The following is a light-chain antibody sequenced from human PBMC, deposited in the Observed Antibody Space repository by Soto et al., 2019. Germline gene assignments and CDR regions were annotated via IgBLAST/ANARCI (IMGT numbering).Light chain of an antibody. CDR1: QSISSW. CDR2: KAS. Sequence: DIQMTQSPSTLSASVGDRVTITCRASQSISSWLAWYQQKPGKATTLLIYKASRLASGVPSRLSGSGCGTEFTLSISRLQPDDFATYDCQQYNSYWTCGQGTKVEIK. V-gene: IGKV1-5*03. CDR3: QQYNSYWT. J-gene: IGKJ1*01.